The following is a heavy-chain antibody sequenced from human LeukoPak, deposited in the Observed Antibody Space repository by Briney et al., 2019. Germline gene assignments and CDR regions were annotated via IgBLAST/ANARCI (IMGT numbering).Heavy chain of an antibody. Sequence: PSETLSLTCTVSGGSISSSSYYWGWIRQPPGKGLEWIGSIYYSGSTYYNPSLKSRVTISVDTSKNQFSLELSSVTAADTAVYYCARHRYYDSSGYSYYYYGMDVWGQGTTVTVSS. CDR3: ARHRYYDSSGYSYYYYGMDV. V-gene: IGHV4-39*01. J-gene: IGHJ6*02. CDR2: IYYSGST. CDR1: GGSISSSSYY. D-gene: IGHD3-22*01.